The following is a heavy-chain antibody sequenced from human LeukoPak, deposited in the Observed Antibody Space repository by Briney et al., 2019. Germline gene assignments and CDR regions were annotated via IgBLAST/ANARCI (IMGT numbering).Heavy chain of an antibody. J-gene: IGHJ4*02. V-gene: IGHV3-23*01. CDR3: ARAQYSSGD. CDR2: ISGSGGST. D-gene: IGHD6-19*01. Sequence: GGSLRLSCAASGFTFSTYAMSWVRQAPGKGLEWVSGISGSGGSTYYADSVKGRFTISRDNSKNTLYLQMNSLRAEDTAVYYCARAQYSSGDWGPGTLVTVSS. CDR1: GFTFSTYA.